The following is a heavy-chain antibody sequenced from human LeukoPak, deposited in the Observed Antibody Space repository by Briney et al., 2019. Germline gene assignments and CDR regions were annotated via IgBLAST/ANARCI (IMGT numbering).Heavy chain of an antibody. D-gene: IGHD6-19*01. Sequence: GGSLRLSCAASGFTFSDYYMNWVRQAPGKGVGWVSSISSSSSYIYYADSVKSRFTISRDNAKNSLYLQMNSLRAGDTAVYYCARDLRSYSSGWYDYYYNYMDVWGKGTTVTVSS. CDR3: ARDLRSYSSGWYDYYYNYMDV. CDR1: GFTFSDYY. CDR2: ISSSSSYI. J-gene: IGHJ6*03. V-gene: IGHV3-21*06.